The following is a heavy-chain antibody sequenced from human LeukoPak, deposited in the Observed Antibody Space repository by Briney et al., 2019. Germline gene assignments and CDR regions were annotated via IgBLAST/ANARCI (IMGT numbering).Heavy chain of an antibody. CDR3: ARGGGLDV. CDR1: GFTFSSYW. V-gene: IGHV3-7*03. Sequence: GGSLRLSCAASGFTFSSYWMNWARQAPGKGREWVASINHNGNVNYYVDSVKGRFTISRDNAKNSLYLQMSNLRAADTAVYFCARGGGLDVWGQGATVTVSS. CDR2: INHNGNVN. D-gene: IGHD3-16*01. J-gene: IGHJ6*02.